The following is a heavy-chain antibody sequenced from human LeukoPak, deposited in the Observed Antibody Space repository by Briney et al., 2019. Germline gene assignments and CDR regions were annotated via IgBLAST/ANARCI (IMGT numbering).Heavy chain of an antibody. J-gene: IGHJ5*02. CDR3: ARGPHKRTYDRDNWFDP. CDR1: GFTFRTYG. Sequence: GRSLRLSCAASGFTFRTYGMNWVRQAPDKGLEWVAGTPYDGFNKFYADSVKGRFSISRDNSKNTLHLQLNSLRTEDTAVYYCARGPHKRTYDRDNWFDPWGQGTLVTVSS. CDR2: TPYDGFNK. V-gene: IGHV3-30*19. D-gene: IGHD3-3*01.